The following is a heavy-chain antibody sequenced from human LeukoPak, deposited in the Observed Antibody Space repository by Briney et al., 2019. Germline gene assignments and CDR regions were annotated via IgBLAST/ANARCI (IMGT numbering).Heavy chain of an antibody. D-gene: IGHD1-7*01. V-gene: IGHV4-59*08. CDR1: GGSISSYY. J-gene: IGHJ5*02. CDR3: ARLNWNYGGRDNWFDP. CDR2: IYYSGST. Sequence: SETLFLTCTVSGGSISSYYWSWIRQPPGKGLEWIGYIYYSGSTNYNPSLKSRITISVDTSKNQFSLKLSSVTAADTAVYYCARLNWNYGGRDNWFDPWGQGTLVTVSS.